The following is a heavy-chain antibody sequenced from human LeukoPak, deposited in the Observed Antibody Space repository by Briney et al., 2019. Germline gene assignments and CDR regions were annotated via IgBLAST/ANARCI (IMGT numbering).Heavy chain of an antibody. V-gene: IGHV3-30*02. D-gene: IGHD3-9*01. J-gene: IGHJ4*02. CDR3: AKGGYDILTGYLD. CDR1: GFTFSSYG. Sequence: GGSLRLSCAASGFTFSSYGMHWVRRAPGKGLEWVAFIRYDGSNKYYADSVKGRFTISRDNSKNTLYLQMNSLRAEDTAVYYCAKGGYDILTGYLDWGQGTLVTVSS. CDR2: IRYDGSNK.